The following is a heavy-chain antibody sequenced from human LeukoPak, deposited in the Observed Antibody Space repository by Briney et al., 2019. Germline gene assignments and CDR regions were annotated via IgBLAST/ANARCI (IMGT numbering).Heavy chain of an antibody. CDR3: ARERPTFGVAARTYYYMDV. Sequence: ASVKVSCKASGYTFTRYYMHWVRQPPGQGLEWMGWINPNSGGTNYEQKFQGRVTMTSDTSISTAYMELSRLSYDDTAVYYCARERPTFGVAARTYYYMDVWGKGTTVTVSS. J-gene: IGHJ6*03. D-gene: IGHD3-3*01. CDR2: INPNSGGT. CDR1: GYTFTRYY. V-gene: IGHV1-2*02.